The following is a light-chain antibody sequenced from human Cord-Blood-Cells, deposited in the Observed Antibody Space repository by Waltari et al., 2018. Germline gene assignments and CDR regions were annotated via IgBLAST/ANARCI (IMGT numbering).Light chain of an antibody. CDR3: QAWDSSTYV. V-gene: IGLV3-1*01. CDR1: KLGDKY. CDR2: QDR. Sequence: SYELTQPHSVSVSPGQTASITCSGDKLGDKYDCWYQQNPGQAPVLVIYQDRKRHSGIPERFSGSNSGNTATLTISGTQAMDEADYYCQAWDSSTYVFGTGTKVTVL. J-gene: IGLJ1*01.